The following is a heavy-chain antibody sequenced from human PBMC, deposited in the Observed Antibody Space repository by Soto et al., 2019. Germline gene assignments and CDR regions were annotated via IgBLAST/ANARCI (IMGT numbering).Heavy chain of an antibody. Sequence: PGASLKISCKGSGYTFTNYWIGWVRQMPGKGLEWMGIIYPGDSDTKYNPSFQGQVTISADKSIPTTYLQWSSLKASDTAIYYCAASIFYYGMDGWGQGTTVTVSS. CDR2: IYPGDSDT. CDR1: GYTFTNYW. CDR3: AASIFYYGMDG. J-gene: IGHJ6*02. V-gene: IGHV5-51*01.